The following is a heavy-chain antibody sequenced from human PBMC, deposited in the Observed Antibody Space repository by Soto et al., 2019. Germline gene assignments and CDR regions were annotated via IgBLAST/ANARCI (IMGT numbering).Heavy chain of an antibody. CDR3: AREWVTTNWFDP. CDR1: GGSISSGDYY. J-gene: IGHJ5*02. CDR2: IYYSGST. D-gene: IGHD4-4*01. V-gene: IGHV4-30-4*01. Sequence: QVQLQESGPGLVKPSQTLSLTCTVSGGSISSGDYYWSWIRQPPGKGLEWIGYIYYSGSTYYNPSLKSRVTISVDASTNQFSLKLSSVTAADTAVYYCAREWVTTNWFDPWGQGTLVTVSS.